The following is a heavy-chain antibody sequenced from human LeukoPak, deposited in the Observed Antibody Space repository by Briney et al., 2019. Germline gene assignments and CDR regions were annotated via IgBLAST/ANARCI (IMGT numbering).Heavy chain of an antibody. CDR2: IVVGSGNT. J-gene: IGHJ3*02. CDR1: VFTFTTSA. V-gene: IGHV1-58*02. D-gene: IGHD3-10*01. CDR3: AAEPSLWFGDQGGDAFDI. Sequence: ASERVSCTASVFTFTTSAMQWGRQARGQRLEWIGWIVVGSGNTKYAQKFHERVTITRDMSTSTAYMELSSLRSEDTAVYYCAAEPSLWFGDQGGDAFDIWGQGTMVSVSS.